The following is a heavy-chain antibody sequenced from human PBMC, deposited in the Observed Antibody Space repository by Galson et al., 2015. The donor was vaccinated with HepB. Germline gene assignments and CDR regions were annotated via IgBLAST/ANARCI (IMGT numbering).Heavy chain of an antibody. CDR3: ARGSSGWYYFDY. Sequence: QSGAEVKKPGESLKISCKGSGYSFTSYWISWVRQMPGKGLEWMGRIDPSDSYINYSPSFQGPVTISADKSISTAYLQWRSLKASDPAMYYCARGSSGWYYFDYWGQGTLVTVSS. V-gene: IGHV5-10-1*01. CDR1: GYSFTSYW. J-gene: IGHJ4*02. CDR2: IDPSDSYI. D-gene: IGHD6-19*01.